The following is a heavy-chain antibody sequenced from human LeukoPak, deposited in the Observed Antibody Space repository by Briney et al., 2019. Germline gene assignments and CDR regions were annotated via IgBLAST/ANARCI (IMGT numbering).Heavy chain of an antibody. D-gene: IGHD6-13*01. CDR2: INPSGGTI. CDR1: GYTFTSYY. J-gene: IGHJ4*02. V-gene: IGHV1-46*01. CDR3: ARRPAAAGGVGFDY. Sequence: ASVKVSCKTSGYTFTSYYFHWVRQAPGQGLEWVGIINPSGGTIRYAQNFEGRVTMTRDTSTSTVYMELSSLRSEDTAVYYCARRPAAAGGVGFDYWGQGTLVTVSS.